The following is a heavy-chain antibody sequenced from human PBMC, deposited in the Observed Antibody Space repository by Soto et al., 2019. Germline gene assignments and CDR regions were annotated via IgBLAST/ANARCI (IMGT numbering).Heavy chain of an antibody. Sequence: ASVKVSCKASGYTFTSYGISWVRQAPGQGLEWMGWISAYNGNTNYAQKLQGRVTMTTDTSTSTAYMELRSLRSDDTAVYYCAVSMDTSLADYFDYWGQGTLVTVSS. CDR2: ISAYNGNT. J-gene: IGHJ4*02. CDR1: GYTFTSYG. V-gene: IGHV1-18*01. CDR3: AVSMDTSLADYFDY. D-gene: IGHD5-18*01.